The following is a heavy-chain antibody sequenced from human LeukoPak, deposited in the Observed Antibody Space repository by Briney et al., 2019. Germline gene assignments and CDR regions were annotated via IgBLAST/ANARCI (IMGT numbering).Heavy chain of an antibody. CDR3: AKDPQKWENYFDY. CDR1: GFTFSSYG. D-gene: IGHD1-26*01. V-gene: IGHV3-30*02. J-gene: IGHJ4*02. CDR2: TRYDGSNK. Sequence: GGSLRLSCAASGFTFSSYGMHWVRQAPGKGLEWVAFTRYDGSNKYYADSVKGRFTISRDNSKNMLYLQMNSLRAEDTAVYYCAKDPQKWENYFDYWGQGTLVTVSS.